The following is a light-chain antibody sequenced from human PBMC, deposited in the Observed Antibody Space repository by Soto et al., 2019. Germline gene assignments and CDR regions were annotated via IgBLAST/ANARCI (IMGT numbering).Light chain of an antibody. Sequence: IVMTQSPATLSVSPGERATLSCRASQTVADSLVWSQQKPGQPPRPLIKGASTRATGIPATFSGSGSGTEFTLNIRSLQSEDFAVYYCQKYNSAPRTFGQGTQVEIK. CDR3: QKYNSAPRT. CDR2: GAS. CDR1: QTVADS. J-gene: IGKJ1*01. V-gene: IGKV3-15*01.